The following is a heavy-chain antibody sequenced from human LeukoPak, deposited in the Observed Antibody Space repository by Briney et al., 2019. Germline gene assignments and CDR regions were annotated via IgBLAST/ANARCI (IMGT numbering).Heavy chain of an antibody. V-gene: IGHV4-59*01. CDR1: GGSISSYY. CDR3: ARSNYGDYVTIDY. Sequence: PSETLSLTCTVSGGSISSYYWNWIRQPPGKGLEWIGYIYYSGSTNYNPSLKSRVTISVDTSKNQFSLKLSSVTAADTAVYYCARSNYGDYVTIDYWGQGTLVTVSS. D-gene: IGHD4-17*01. J-gene: IGHJ4*02. CDR2: IYYSGST.